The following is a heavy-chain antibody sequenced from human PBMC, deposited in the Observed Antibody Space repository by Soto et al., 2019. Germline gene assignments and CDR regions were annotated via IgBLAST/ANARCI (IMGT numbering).Heavy chain of an antibody. CDR2: IYYSGST. Sequence: SETLSLTCTVSGGSISSGGYYWSWIRQHPGKGQEWIGYIYYSGSTYYNPSLKSRVTISVDTSKNQFSLKLSSVTAADTAVYYCARGIYYDFWSGYPGYFDYWGQGTLVTVSS. CDR1: GGSISSGGYY. V-gene: IGHV4-31*03. D-gene: IGHD3-3*01. J-gene: IGHJ4*02. CDR3: ARGIYYDFWSGYPGYFDY.